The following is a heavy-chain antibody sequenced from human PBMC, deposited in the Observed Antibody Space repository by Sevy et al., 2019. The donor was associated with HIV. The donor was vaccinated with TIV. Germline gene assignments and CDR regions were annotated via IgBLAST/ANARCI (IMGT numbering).Heavy chain of an antibody. D-gene: IGHD5-18*01. CDR3: VREGGGGFSYSLDT. J-gene: IGHJ5*02. Sequence: GGSLRLSCAASGFTFSAYWMSWVRQAPGKGLEWVATMKQDGSEKYYVDSVKGRLTISRDNAKNSLYLQGNSLRAEDTAVYYCVREGGGGFSYSLDTWGQGTLVTVSS. V-gene: IGHV3-7*01. CDR2: MKQDGSEK. CDR1: GFTFSAYW.